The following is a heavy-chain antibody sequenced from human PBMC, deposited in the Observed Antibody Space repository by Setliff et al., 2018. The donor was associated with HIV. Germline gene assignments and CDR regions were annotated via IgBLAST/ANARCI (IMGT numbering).Heavy chain of an antibody. CDR3: ARGRQGLYYYSSGFSRGRYYDL. Sequence: SETLSLTCTVSGGSISSGTSYWSWIRQPAGKGLEWIGRIYTSGSTNYNPSLKSRVTISVDMSKNQFSLKLSSVTAADTAVYYCARGRQGLYYYSSGFSRGRYYDLWGQGTLVTVSS. V-gene: IGHV4-61*02. J-gene: IGHJ4*02. CDR2: IYTSGST. CDR1: GGSISSGTSY. D-gene: IGHD3-22*01.